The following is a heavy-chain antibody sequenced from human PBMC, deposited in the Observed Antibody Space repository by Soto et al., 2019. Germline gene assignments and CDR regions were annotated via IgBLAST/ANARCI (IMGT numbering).Heavy chain of an antibody. CDR1: GGSISSYY. CDR2: IYYSGST. D-gene: IGHD6-19*01. Sequence: SETLSLTCTVSGGSISSYYWSWIRQPPGKGLDWIGYIYYSGSTNYNPSLKSRVTISVDTSKNQFSLKLSSVTAADTAVYYCARLKVGIAVAGTKGFDWFDPWGQGTLVTVSS. J-gene: IGHJ5*02. CDR3: ARLKVGIAVAGTKGFDWFDP. V-gene: IGHV4-59*08.